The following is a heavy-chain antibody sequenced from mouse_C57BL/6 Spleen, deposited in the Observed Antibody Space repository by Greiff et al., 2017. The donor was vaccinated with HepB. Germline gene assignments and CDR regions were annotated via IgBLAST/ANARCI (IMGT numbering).Heavy chain of an antibody. V-gene: IGHV7-1*01. Sequence: EVMLVESGGGFVQSGRSLRLSCATSGFTFSDFYMEWVRQAPGKGLEWIAASRNKANDYTTEYSASVKGRFIVSRDTSQSILYLQMNALRAEDTAIYYCARDAGDGYPYWYFDVWGTGTTVTVSS. CDR2: SRNKANDYTT. J-gene: IGHJ1*03. CDR3: ARDAGDGYPYWYFDV. D-gene: IGHD2-3*01. CDR1: GFTFSDFY.